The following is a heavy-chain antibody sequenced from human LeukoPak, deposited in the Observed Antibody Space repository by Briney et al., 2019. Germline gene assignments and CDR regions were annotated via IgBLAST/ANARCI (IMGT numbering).Heavy chain of an antibody. V-gene: IGHV3-30*18. Sequence: PGGSLRLSCAASGFTFSSYNMNWVRQAPGKGLEWVAVISYDGSNEYYAESVKGRFTISRDNSKNTLYVQMNSLRAEDTAVYYCAKGGGYCSSTSCYPYFDYWGQGTLVTVSS. D-gene: IGHD2-2*01. CDR1: GFTFSSYN. J-gene: IGHJ4*02. CDR3: AKGGGYCSSTSCYPYFDY. CDR2: ISYDGSNE.